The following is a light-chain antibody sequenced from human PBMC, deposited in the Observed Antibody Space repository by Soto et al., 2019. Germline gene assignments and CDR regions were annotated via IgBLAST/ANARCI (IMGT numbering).Light chain of an antibody. Sequence: SVLTQSPGTLSLSPGERATLSCRASQSVFNNHIGWYQQKPGQAPRRLTFGASFRATGIPDRFSGSGSGTDFTLTISRLEPEDFAVYYCQQYGSSPTTFGQGTKVDIK. CDR2: GAS. V-gene: IGKV3-20*01. CDR1: QSVFNNH. J-gene: IGKJ1*01. CDR3: QQYGSSPTT.